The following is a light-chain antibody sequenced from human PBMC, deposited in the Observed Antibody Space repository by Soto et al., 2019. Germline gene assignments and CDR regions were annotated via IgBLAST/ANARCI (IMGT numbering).Light chain of an antibody. V-gene: IGLV2-14*02. CDR3: SSYASSTTPYV. CDR2: EGS. CDR1: SSDVGSYNL. Sequence: QSALTQPASVSGSPGQLITISCTGTSSDVGSYNLVSWYQQHPGKAPKLMIYEGSKRPSGVSNRFSGSKSGNTASLTISGLQAEDEADYYCSSYASSTTPYVFGTGTKLTVL. J-gene: IGLJ1*01.